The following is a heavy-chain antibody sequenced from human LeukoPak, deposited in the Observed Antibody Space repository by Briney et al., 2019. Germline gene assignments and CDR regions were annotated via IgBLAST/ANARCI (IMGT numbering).Heavy chain of an antibody. D-gene: IGHD2-2*01. V-gene: IGHV4-4*07. CDR2: IYTSGST. J-gene: IGHJ3*02. CDR1: GGSISNY. CDR3: ARDTYIVVVPALDAFDI. Sequence: SETLSLTCTVSGGSISNYWSWIRQPAGKGLEWIGRIYTSGSTNYNPSLKSRVTMSVDTSKNQFSLKLSSVTAADTAVYYCARDTYIVVVPALDAFDIWGQGTMVTVSS.